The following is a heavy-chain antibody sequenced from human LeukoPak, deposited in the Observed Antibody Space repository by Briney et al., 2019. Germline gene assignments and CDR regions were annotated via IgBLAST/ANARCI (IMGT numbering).Heavy chain of an antibody. V-gene: IGHV3-48*02. CDR3: ARVYWNYGQGEFDY. J-gene: IGHJ4*02. D-gene: IGHD1-7*01. CDR2: ISSSSSTI. Sequence: GGSLRLSCAASGFTFSSYSMNWVRQAPGKGLGWVSYISSSSSTIYYADSVKGRFTISRDNAKNSLYLQMNSLRDEDTAVYYCARVYWNYGQGEFDYWGQGTLVTVSS. CDR1: GFTFSSYS.